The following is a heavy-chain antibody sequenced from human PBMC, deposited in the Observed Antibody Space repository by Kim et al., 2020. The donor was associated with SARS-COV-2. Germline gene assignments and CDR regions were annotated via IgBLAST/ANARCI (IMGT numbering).Heavy chain of an antibody. V-gene: IGHV4-59*01. CDR3: TTLGRISITSTPRIKWFDP. CDR1: GGSIRGFY. J-gene: IGHJ5*02. Sequence: SETLSLTCSASGGSIRGFYWTWLRQSPGKGLEWIGNVRDTGTADYNPSLKSRVSIAIDTSRSQFSLKLRSVRTADTAVYYCTTLGRISITSTPRIKWFDPWGQGTLVAVS. D-gene: IGHD3-10*01. CDR2: VRDTGTA.